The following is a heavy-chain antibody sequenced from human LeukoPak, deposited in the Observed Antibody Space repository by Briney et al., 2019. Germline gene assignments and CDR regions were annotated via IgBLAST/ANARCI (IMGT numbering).Heavy chain of an antibody. CDR2: IFYSGST. Sequence: SETLSLTCTVSGGSISSYYWSWLRQPPGKGLEWIGYIFYSGSTNYNPSLKSRVTISVDTSKNQFSLKVSSVTAADTAVYYCARVTDLGFDYWGQGTLVTVSS. CDR3: ARVTDLGFDY. D-gene: IGHD3-16*01. CDR1: GGSISSYY. V-gene: IGHV4-59*01. J-gene: IGHJ4*02.